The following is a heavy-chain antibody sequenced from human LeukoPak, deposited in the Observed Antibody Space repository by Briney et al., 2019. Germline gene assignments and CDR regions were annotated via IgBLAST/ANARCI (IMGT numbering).Heavy chain of an antibody. D-gene: IGHD4-17*01. V-gene: IGHV1-2*02. J-gene: IGHJ4*02. CDR2: INPNSGGT. CDR3: ARALMTTVTTSHY. Sequence: GASVKVSCRASGYTFTGYCMHWVRQAPGQGLEWMGWINPNSGGTNYAQKFQGRVTMTRDTSISTAYMELSRLRSDDTAVYYCARALMTTVTTSHYWGQGTLVTVSS. CDR1: GYTFTGYC.